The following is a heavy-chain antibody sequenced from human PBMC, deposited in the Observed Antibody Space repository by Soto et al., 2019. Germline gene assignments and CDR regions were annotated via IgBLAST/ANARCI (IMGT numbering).Heavy chain of an antibody. V-gene: IGHV1-2*04. CDR1: GYTFTGYY. CDR3: ARDARGDEAPMDY. CDR2: INPNSGGT. J-gene: IGHJ4*02. D-gene: IGHD3-10*01. Sequence: QVQLVQSGAEVKKPGASVKVSCKASGYTFTGYYMHWVRQAPGQGLEWMGWINPNSGGTNYAQKFQGWVTMTRDTASSPAYMELSRLRTDDTAVYYCARDARGDEAPMDYWGQGTLVTVSS.